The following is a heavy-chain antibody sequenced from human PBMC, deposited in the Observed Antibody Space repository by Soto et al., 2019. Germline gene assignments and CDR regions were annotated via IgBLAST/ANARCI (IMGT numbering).Heavy chain of an antibody. V-gene: IGHV3-23*01. J-gene: IGHJ5*02. Sequence: GGSLRLSCAASGFTFSSYAMSWVRQAPGKGLEWVSAISGSGGSTYYADSVKGRFTISRDNSKNTLYLQMNSLRAEDTAVYYCAKGVDFWSGFGEKLGFDPWGQGTLVTVSS. D-gene: IGHD3-3*01. CDR3: AKGVDFWSGFGEKLGFDP. CDR1: GFTFSSYA. CDR2: ISGSGGST.